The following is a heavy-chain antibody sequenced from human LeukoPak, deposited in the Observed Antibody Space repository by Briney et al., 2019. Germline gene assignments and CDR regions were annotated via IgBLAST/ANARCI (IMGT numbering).Heavy chain of an antibody. CDR1: GFTFDDYA. D-gene: IGHD1-26*01. V-gene: IGHV3-9*01. Sequence: GGSLRLSCAASGFTFDDYAMHWVRQAPGKGLEWVSGISWNSGSIGYADSVKGRFTISRDNAKNSLYLQMNSLRAEDTAVYYCARDQRGWELLSRLRQFYWYFDLWGRGTLVTVSS. CDR2: ISWNSGSI. CDR3: ARDQRGWELLSRLRQFYWYFDL. J-gene: IGHJ2*01.